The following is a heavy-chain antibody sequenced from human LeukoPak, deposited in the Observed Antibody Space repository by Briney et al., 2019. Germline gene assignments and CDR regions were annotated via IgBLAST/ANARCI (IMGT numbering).Heavy chain of an antibody. CDR2: ISSSSSYI. J-gene: IGHJ4*02. D-gene: IGHD5-24*01. CDR3: VREMATKSYYFDY. Sequence: GGSLRLSCAASGFTFSSYSMNWVRQAPGKGLEWVSSISSSSSYIYYADSVKGRFTISRDNAKNSLYLQMNSLRAEDTAVYYCVREMATKSYYFDYWGQGTLVTVSS. CDR1: GFTFSSYS. V-gene: IGHV3-21*01.